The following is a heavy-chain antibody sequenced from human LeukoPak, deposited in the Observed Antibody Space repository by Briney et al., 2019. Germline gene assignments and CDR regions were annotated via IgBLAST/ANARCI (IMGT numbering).Heavy chain of an antibody. D-gene: IGHD2-15*01. Sequence: KSSETLSLTCTVSGGSISSSNYYWGWIRQPPGKGLEWIGSIYYSGNTYYDPSLKSRVTISVDTSKNQFSLKLSSVTAADTAVYYCARVSCSGGSCSFDYWGQGTLVTVSS. V-gene: IGHV4-39*01. CDR2: IYYSGNT. CDR3: ARVSCSGGSCSFDY. J-gene: IGHJ4*02. CDR1: GGSISSSNYY.